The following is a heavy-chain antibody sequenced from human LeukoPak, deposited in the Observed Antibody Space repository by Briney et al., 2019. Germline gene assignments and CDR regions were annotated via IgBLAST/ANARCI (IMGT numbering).Heavy chain of an antibody. V-gene: IGHV3-11*01. D-gene: IGHD2-2*01. J-gene: IGHJ4*02. CDR2: MSSSGNTI. Sequence: GGSLRLSCAASGFTFSDYYMSWIRQAPGKGLEWVSYMSSSGNTIYYADSVRGRFTISRDNAKNSLYLQMHSLRAEDTAVYYCATYIYCSSTSCFRRLLDNWGQGTQVTVSA. CDR3: ATYIYCSSTSCFRRLLDN. CDR1: GFTFSDYY.